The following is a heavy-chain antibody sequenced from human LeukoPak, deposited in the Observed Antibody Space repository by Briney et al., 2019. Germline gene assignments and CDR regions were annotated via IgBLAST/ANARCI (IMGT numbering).Heavy chain of an antibody. CDR1: GYTFTSYY. Sequence: ASVKVSCKASGYTFTSYYMHWVRQAPGQGLEWMGIINPSGGSTSYARKFQGRVTMTRDTSTSTVYMELSSLRSEDTAVYYCARDLRIARITIFGVVTPCYWGQGTLVTVSS. CDR3: ARDLRIARITIFGVVTPCY. D-gene: IGHD3-3*01. CDR2: INPSGGST. J-gene: IGHJ4*02. V-gene: IGHV1-46*01.